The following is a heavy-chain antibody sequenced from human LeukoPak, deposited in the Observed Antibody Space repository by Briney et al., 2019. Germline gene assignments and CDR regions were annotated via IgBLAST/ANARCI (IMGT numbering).Heavy chain of an antibody. CDR3: ARDGSSGYLHFDY. CDR2: IWHDGSHK. V-gene: IGHV3-33*01. J-gene: IGHJ4*02. Sequence: PGGSLRLSCTASGFTFSSNGMHWVRQAPGKGLEWVAVIWHDGSHKYYSDPVKGRFTISRDNPKNTLYLQMNSLRVEDTAVYYCARDGSSGYLHFDYWGQGTLVTVSS. CDR1: GFTFSSNG. D-gene: IGHD3-22*01.